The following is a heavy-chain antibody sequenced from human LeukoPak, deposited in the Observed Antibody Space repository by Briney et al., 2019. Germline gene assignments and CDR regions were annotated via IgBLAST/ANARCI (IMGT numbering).Heavy chain of an antibody. J-gene: IGHJ4*02. CDR2: IYYSGST. CDR1: GGSISSYY. CDR3: ARVVVYYFDY. V-gene: IGHV4-59*01. D-gene: IGHD2-15*01. Sequence: SETLSLTCTVSGGSISSYYWGWVRQPPGKGLEWIGYIYYSGSTNYNPSLKSRVTISVDTSKNQFSLKLSSVTAADTAVYYCARVVVYYFDYWGQGTLVTVSS.